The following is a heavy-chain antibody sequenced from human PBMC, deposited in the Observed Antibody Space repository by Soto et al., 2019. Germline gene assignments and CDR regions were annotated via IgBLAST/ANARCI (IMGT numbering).Heavy chain of an antibody. J-gene: IGHJ4*02. V-gene: IGHV3-21*01. CDR2: ISKSDYT. Sequence: GGSLRLSCTVSGFAFNNYGINWVRQAPGKGLEWVSSISKSDYTYYSDAVKRRFAISRDNAKSSVSLQMNTLRGEDTAVYYCAREDSIIIPAVSDFWGQGSLVTVSS. CDR3: AREDSIIIPAVSDF. CDR1: GFAFNNYG. D-gene: IGHD2-2*01.